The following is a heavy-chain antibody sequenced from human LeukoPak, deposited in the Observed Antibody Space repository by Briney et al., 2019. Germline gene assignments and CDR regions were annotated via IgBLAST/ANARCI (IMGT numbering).Heavy chain of an antibody. J-gene: IGHJ4*02. D-gene: IGHD3-10*01. CDR2: IYSSGTT. CDR1: GFSVSTNY. CDR3: AGAYGSGSYYMR. V-gene: IGHV3-53*01. Sequence: GGSLRLSCAASGFSVSTNYMSWVRHAPGKGLERVSVIYSSGTTYYADSVKGRFTISRDDSKNTLYLQMNNLRAEDSAVYYCAGAYGSGSYYMRWGQGTLVTVSS.